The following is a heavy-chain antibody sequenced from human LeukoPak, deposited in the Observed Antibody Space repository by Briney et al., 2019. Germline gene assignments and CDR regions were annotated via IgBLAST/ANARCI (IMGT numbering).Heavy chain of an antibody. V-gene: IGHV3-21*01. J-gene: IGHJ3*02. Sequence: GGSLRLSCAASGFTFSTNSMNWVRQAPGKGLEWVSSISRSSEYMYYADSVKGRFTISRDNAKNSLYLQMSSLRAEDTAVYYCARGRNQLWLGLHRVDAFDIWGQGTMVTVSS. CDR2: ISRSSEYM. CDR3: ARGRNQLWLGLHRVDAFDI. D-gene: IGHD5-18*01. CDR1: GFTFSTNS.